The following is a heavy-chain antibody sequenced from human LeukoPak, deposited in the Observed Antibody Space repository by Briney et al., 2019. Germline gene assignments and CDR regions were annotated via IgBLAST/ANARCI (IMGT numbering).Heavy chain of an antibody. Sequence: GGSLRLSCAASGLSFSRYGMHWVGQAPGMGLAWVAVIWFDGSNKYYEDSVKSRFTISRDNSKNTLSLQMTSLRAEDTAVYYCARELYGCSSTRCYQNYYGMDVWGQGTTVTVSS. D-gene: IGHD2-2*01. CDR1: GLSFSRYG. CDR3: ARELYGCSSTRCYQNYYGMDV. CDR2: IWFDGSNK. J-gene: IGHJ6*02. V-gene: IGHV3-33*01.